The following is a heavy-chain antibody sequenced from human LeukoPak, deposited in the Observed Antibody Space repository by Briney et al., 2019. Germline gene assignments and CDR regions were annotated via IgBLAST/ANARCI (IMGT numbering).Heavy chain of an antibody. V-gene: IGHV3-7*01. D-gene: IGHD3-16*02. J-gene: IGHJ6*03. CDR1: GFSFSTYW. CDR2: IKEDGSEK. CDR3: ARRSYRGVIGVYYYYYMDV. Sequence: PGGSPRLSCVASGFSFSTYWMSWVRQAPGKGLEWVANIKEDGSEKYYVDSVKGRFTMSRDNAKNSVYLQMNRLRVEDTAVYYCARRSYRGVIGVYYYYYMDVWGKGIPVTVSS.